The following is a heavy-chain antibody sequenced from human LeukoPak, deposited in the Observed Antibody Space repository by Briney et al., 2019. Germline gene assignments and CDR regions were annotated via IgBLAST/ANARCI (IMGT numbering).Heavy chain of an antibody. CDR1: GYSFTTYW. V-gene: IGHV5-51*01. D-gene: IGHD5-24*01. CDR2: IYPGDSDT. Sequence: GESLKISCKASGYSFTTYWIAWVRQMPGKGLEWMGMIYPGDSDTRYSPSFQGQITISVDKSISIAYLQWSSLKASDTAMYYCAKMSRDGYTLDYWGQGTLVTVSS. J-gene: IGHJ4*02. CDR3: AKMSRDGYTLDY.